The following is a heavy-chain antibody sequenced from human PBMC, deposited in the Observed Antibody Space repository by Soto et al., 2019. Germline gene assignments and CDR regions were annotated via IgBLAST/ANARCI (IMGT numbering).Heavy chain of an antibody. D-gene: IGHD6-13*01. CDR3: ARASSYSRALDV. CDR1: GGSFSGYY. V-gene: IGHV4-34*01. J-gene: IGHJ6*04. CDR2: INHSGST. Sequence: SETLSLTCAVYGGSFSGYYWSWIRQPPGKGLEWIGEINHSGSTNYNPSLKSRVTISVDTSKNQFSLKLSSVTAADTAVYYCARASSYSRALDVWGKGTTVTVSS.